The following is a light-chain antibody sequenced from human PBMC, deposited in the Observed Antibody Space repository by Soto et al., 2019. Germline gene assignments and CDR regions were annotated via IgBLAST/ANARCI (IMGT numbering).Light chain of an antibody. CDR2: GNN. V-gene: IGLV1-40*01. CDR3: QSYDSSLSGYV. CDR1: SSNLGAPYD. Sequence: QSVLTQPPSVSGAPGQTVIISCSGSSSNLGAPYDVNWFQQLPGTVPRLLIYGNNNRPSGVPDRFSGSKSGTSASLAITGLQAEDEADYYFQSYDSSLSGYVFGTGTKLTVL. J-gene: IGLJ1*01.